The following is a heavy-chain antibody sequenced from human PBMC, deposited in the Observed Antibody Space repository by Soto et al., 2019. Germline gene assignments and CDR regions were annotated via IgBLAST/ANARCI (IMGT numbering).Heavy chain of an antibody. Sequence: GASVKVSCKASGYTFTSYGISWVRQAPGQRLEWMGWISAYNGNTNYAQKLQGRVTMTTDTSTSTAYMELRSLRSDDTAVYYCARGCSGGSCYSLGYFQHWGQGTLVTVSS. CDR1: GYTFTSYG. CDR3: ARGCSGGSCYSLGYFQH. J-gene: IGHJ1*01. V-gene: IGHV1-18*01. D-gene: IGHD2-15*01. CDR2: ISAYNGNT.